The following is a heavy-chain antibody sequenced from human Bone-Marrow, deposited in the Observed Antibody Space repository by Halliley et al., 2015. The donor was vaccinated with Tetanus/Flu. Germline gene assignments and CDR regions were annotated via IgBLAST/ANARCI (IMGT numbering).Heavy chain of an antibody. Sequence: YYRGSPTYNPALQSRVTISLDTSKNQFPLNLNSVTAADTALYYCARGTLGSWGNGYSFYGIDVWGQGTTVPVSS. V-gene: IGHV4-31*02. J-gene: IGHJ6*02. CDR3: ARGTLGSWGNGYSFYGIDV. CDR2: YYRGSP. D-gene: IGHD2-21*01.